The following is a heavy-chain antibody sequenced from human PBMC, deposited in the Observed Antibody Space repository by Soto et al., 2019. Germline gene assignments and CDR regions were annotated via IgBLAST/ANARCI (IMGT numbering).Heavy chain of an antibody. J-gene: IGHJ6*02. D-gene: IGHD2-2*01. CDR1: GGTFGSYA. CDR2: IIPIPGTA. CDR3: ATSPGSSTSLEIYYYYYYGMDV. Sequence: QVQLVQSGAEVKKPGSSVKVSCKASGGTFGSYAISWVRQAPGQGLEWMGGIIPIPGTANYAQKFQGRVTIAADESTSTAYMELSSLRSEDTAVYYCATSPGSSTSLEIYYYYYYGMDVWGQGTTVTVSS. V-gene: IGHV1-69*01.